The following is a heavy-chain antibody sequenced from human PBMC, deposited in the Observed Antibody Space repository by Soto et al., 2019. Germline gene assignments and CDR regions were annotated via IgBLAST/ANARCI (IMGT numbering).Heavy chain of an antibody. CDR3: ARANPVYCSSTSCYDSAPFDY. Sequence: QVQLVESGGGVVQPGRSLRLSCAASGFTFSSYGMHWVRQAPGKGLEWVAVIWYDGSNKYYADSVKGRFTISRDNSKNTLYLQMNSLRAEDTAVYYCARANPVYCSSTSCYDSAPFDYWGQGTLVTVSS. J-gene: IGHJ4*02. D-gene: IGHD2-2*01. CDR2: IWYDGSNK. CDR1: GFTFSSYG. V-gene: IGHV3-33*01.